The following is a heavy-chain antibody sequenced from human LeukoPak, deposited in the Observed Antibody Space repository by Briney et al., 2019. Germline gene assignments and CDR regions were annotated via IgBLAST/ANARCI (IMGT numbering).Heavy chain of an antibody. CDR3: AREGGYSYGNFDY. V-gene: IGHV3-7*01. CDR1: GFTFSNYW. J-gene: IGHJ4*02. D-gene: IGHD5-18*01. Sequence: GGSLRLSCAASGFTFSNYWMSWVRQAPGKGLEWVANMNRDGSEKNYVDSVKGRFTISRDNAENSLYLQMNSLRVEDTAVYYCAREGGYSYGNFDYWGQGTLVTVSS. CDR2: MNRDGSEK.